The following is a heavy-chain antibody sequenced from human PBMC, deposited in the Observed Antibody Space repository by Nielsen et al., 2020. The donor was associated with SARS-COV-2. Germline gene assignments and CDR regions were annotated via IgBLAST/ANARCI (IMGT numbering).Heavy chain of an antibody. CDR2: IWYDGSNK. V-gene: IGHV3-33*01. CDR3: ARDRDGSWYFDL. CDR1: GFTFSSYG. Sequence: GGSLRLSCAASGFTFSSYGMRWVRQAPGKGLEWVAVIWYDGSNKYYADSVKGRFTISRDNSKNTLYLQMNSLRAGDTAVYYCARDRDGSWYFDLWGRGTLVTVSS. J-gene: IGHJ2*01. D-gene: IGHD3-10*01.